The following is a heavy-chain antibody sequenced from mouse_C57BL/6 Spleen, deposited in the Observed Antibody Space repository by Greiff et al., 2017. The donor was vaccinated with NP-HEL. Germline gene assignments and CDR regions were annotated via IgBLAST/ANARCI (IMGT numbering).Heavy chain of an antibody. J-gene: IGHJ2*01. V-gene: IGHV1-64*01. CDR2: IHPNSGST. Sequence: VQLQQSGAELVKPGASVKLSCKASGYTFTSYWMHWVKQRPGQGLEWIGMIHPNSGSTNYNEKFKSKATLTVDKSSSTAYMQLSSLTSEDSAVYYCARSGYGSSLFDYWGQGTTLTVSS. CDR3: ARSGYGSSLFDY. D-gene: IGHD1-1*01. CDR1: GYTFTSYW.